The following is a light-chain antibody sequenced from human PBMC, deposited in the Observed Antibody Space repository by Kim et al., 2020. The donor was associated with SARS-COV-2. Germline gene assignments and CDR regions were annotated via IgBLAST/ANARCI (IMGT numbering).Light chain of an antibody. J-gene: IGKJ4*01. Sequence: AAIGDRVTITCRDSQSISGFLNWYQHKPGKAPKLLIYASSNLQSGVPSRFSGGGSGTDFTLTITSLQSEDLATYYCRQSYNTPLTFGGGTKVDIK. CDR1: QSISGF. V-gene: IGKV1-39*01. CDR3: RQSYNTPLT. CDR2: ASS.